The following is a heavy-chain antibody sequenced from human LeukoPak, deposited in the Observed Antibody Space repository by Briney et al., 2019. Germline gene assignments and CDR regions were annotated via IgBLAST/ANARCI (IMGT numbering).Heavy chain of an antibody. V-gene: IGHV3-64*01. J-gene: IGHJ4*02. CDR2: ISSNGGST. CDR1: GFTFSSYA. CDR3: ARDPNKWELPVDY. D-gene: IGHD1-26*01. Sequence: GGSLRLSCAASGFTFSSYAMHWVRQAPGKGLEYVSAISSNGGSTYYANSVKGRFTISRDNAKNTLYLQMNSLRAEDTAVYYCARDPNKWELPVDYWGQGTLVTVSS.